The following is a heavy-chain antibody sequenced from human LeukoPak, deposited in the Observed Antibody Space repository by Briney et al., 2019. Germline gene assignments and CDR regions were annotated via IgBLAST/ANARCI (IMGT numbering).Heavy chain of an antibody. Sequence: ASVKASCKASGYTFTDHYIYWVREAPGQGLEWMGWINPNSGGTNYAQNFQGRVTMTRDTSISTAYMELSSLRSDDTAVYYCARDYGGNTDAFDIWGQGTMLIVSS. CDR1: GYTFTDHY. V-gene: IGHV1-2*02. J-gene: IGHJ3*02. CDR3: ARDYGGNTDAFDI. CDR2: INPNSGGT. D-gene: IGHD4-23*01.